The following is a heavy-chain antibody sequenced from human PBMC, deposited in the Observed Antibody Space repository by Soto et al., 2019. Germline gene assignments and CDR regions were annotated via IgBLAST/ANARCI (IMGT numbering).Heavy chain of an antibody. CDR1: GFTFSSYW. V-gene: IGHV3-7*03. D-gene: IGHD2-2*01. J-gene: IGHJ6*02. Sequence: GGSLRLSCAASGFTFSSYWMSWVRQAPGKGLEWVANIKQDGSEKYYVDSVKGRFTISRDNAKNSLYLQMNSLRAEDTAVYYCARDIVVVPAATGGYYYYGIDVWGQGTTVTVSS. CDR3: ARDIVVVPAATGGYYYYGIDV. CDR2: IKQDGSEK.